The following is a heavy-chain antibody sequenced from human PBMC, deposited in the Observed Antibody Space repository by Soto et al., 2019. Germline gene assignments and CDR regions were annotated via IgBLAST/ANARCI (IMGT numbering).Heavy chain of an antibody. CDR2: ISGSGGST. D-gene: IGHD3-22*01. CDR1: GFTFSSYA. CDR3: AQVLQTRSINIIVVVISLDS. Sequence: GGSLRLSCAASGFTFSSYAMTWVRQAPGKGLEWVSGISGSGGSTYYADSVKGRFTISRDNSKNTLYLQMNSLRAEDTAVYYWAQVLQTRSINIIVVVISLDSWGHGTLVTVSS. J-gene: IGHJ5*01. V-gene: IGHV3-23*01.